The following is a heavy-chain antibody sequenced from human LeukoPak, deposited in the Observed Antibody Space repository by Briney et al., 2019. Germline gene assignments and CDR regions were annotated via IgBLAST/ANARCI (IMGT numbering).Heavy chain of an antibody. CDR2: IYYSGSA. CDR1: GGSISSFY. V-gene: IGHV4-59*01. J-gene: IGHJ5*02. Sequence: SETLSLICTVSGGSISSFYWRWIRQPPGKGLEWIGHIYYSGSATYNPSLESRVSISVDTSKNQFSLKVNSVTAADTAVYYCARVEYGFGFLSWFDPWGQGTLVTVSS. D-gene: IGHD5-18*01. CDR3: ARVEYGFGFLSWFDP.